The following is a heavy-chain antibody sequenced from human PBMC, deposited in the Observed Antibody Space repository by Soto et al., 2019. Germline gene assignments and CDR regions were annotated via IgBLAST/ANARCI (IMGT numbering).Heavy chain of an antibody. D-gene: IGHD3-3*01. CDR1: GFTFSSYA. Sequence: QVQLVESGGGVVQPGRSLRLSCAASGFTFSSYAMHWVRQAPGKGLEWVAVISYDGSNKYYADSVKGRFTISRDNSKNTLYLQMNSLRAEDTAVYYCARETYYDFWSGPDYGMDVWGQGTTVTVS. CDR3: ARETYYDFWSGPDYGMDV. V-gene: IGHV3-30-3*01. J-gene: IGHJ6*02. CDR2: ISYDGSNK.